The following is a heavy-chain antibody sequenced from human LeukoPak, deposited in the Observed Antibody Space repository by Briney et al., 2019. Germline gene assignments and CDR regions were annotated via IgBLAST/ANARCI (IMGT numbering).Heavy chain of an antibody. J-gene: IGHJ2*01. CDR3: ARPHSPTVTIHLGYSDL. CDR1: GGSFSGYY. Sequence: PSETLSLTCAVYGGSFSGYYWSWIRQPPGKGLEWIGEINHSGSTNYNPSLKSRVTISVDTSKNQFSLKLSSVTAADTAVYYCARPHSPTVTIHLGYSDLWGRGTWVIVSS. D-gene: IGHD4-17*01. CDR2: INHSGST. V-gene: IGHV4-34*01.